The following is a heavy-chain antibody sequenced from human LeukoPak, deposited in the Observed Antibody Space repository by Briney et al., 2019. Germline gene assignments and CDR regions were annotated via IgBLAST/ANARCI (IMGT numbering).Heavy chain of an antibody. J-gene: IGHJ3*02. Sequence: SETLSLTCTVSGGSISSSSYYWDWIRQPPGKGLEWIGSIYYSGSTYYNPSLKSRVTISVDTSKNQFSLKLSSVTAADTAVYYCATGEWFGEYGGAFDIWGQGTMVTVSS. D-gene: IGHD3-10*01. CDR1: GGSISSSSYY. CDR3: ATGEWFGEYGGAFDI. V-gene: IGHV4-39*07. CDR2: IYYSGST.